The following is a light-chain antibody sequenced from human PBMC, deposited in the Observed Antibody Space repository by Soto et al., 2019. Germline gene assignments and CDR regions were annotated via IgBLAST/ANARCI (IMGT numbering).Light chain of an antibody. J-gene: IGKJ1*01. V-gene: IGKV3-20*01. CDR3: QQYGRA. Sequence: EIVLTQSPATLSLSPGEIATLSCSASQSVSSSYLAWYQQKPGQAPRLLIYGASGRATGIPDRFSGSGSGTDFTLTISRLEPEDFAVYYCQQYGRAFGQGTKVDIK. CDR2: GAS. CDR1: QSVSSSY.